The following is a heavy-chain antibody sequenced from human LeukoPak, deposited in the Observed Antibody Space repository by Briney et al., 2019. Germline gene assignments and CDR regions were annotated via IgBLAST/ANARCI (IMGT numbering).Heavy chain of an antibody. CDR2: ISAYNGNT. J-gene: IGHJ3*02. D-gene: IGHD6-19*01. CDR3: ARTYSSGWYGAFDI. CDR1: GYTFTSYG. Sequence: GAPVKVSCKASGYTFTSYGISWVRQAPGQGLEWMGWISAYNGNTNYAQKLQGRVTMTTDTSTSTAYMELRSLRSDDTAVYYCARTYSSGWYGAFDIWGQGTMVTVSS. V-gene: IGHV1-18*01.